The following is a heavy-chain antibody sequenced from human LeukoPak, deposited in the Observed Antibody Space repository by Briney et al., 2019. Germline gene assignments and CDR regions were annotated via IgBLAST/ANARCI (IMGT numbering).Heavy chain of an antibody. V-gene: IGHV4-61*02. J-gene: IGHJ5*02. CDR2: VYTSGST. D-gene: IGHD3-10*01. Sequence: TLSLTSTVSGGSISSGSYYWRWIRQPAGKGLEWIGRVYTSGSTNYNPSLKSRVTMSVDMSKNQFSLKLSSVTAADTAVYYCARDGYYYGSGSYPFDPWGQGTLVTVSS. CDR1: GGSISSGSYY. CDR3: ARDGYYYGSGSYPFDP.